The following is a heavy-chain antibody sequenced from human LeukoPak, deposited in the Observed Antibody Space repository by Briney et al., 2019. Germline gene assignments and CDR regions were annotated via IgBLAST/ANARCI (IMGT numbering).Heavy chain of an antibody. CDR1: GFTFSTYA. J-gene: IGHJ4*02. V-gene: IGHV3-23*01. CDR3: AKIVGIVVVAATPGGY. Sequence: PGGSLRLSCAASGFTFSTYAVNWVRQAPGKGLEWVSAISGSGGSTYYADSVKGRFTISRDNSKNTLYLQMNSLRAEDTAVYYCAKIVGIVVVAATPGGYWGQGTLVTVSS. CDR2: ISGSGGST. D-gene: IGHD2-15*01.